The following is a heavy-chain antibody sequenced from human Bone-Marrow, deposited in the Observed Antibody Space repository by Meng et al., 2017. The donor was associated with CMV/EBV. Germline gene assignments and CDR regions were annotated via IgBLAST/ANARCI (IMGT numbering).Heavy chain of an antibody. V-gene: IGHV3-30*03. D-gene: IGHD3-10*01. CDR3: ARDRSNCFEY. CDR1: GFTFSSYI. J-gene: IGHJ4*02. CDR2: ISYDGSDK. Sequence: LSLTCAASGFTFSSYIIHWVRQAPGKGLEWVAVISYDGSDKHYADSVKGRFTISRDNSKNTLYLQMNSLRAEDTAVYYCARDRSNCFEYWGQGTLVTVSS.